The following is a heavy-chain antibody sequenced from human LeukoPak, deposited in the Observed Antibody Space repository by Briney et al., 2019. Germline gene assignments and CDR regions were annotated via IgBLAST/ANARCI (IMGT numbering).Heavy chain of an antibody. CDR1: GGSFSGYY. CDR2: INHSGST. D-gene: IGHD1-26*01. V-gene: IGHV4-34*01. Sequence: PSETLSLTCAVYGGSFSGYYWSWIRQPPGKGLEWIGEINHSGSTNYNPSLKSRVTISVDTSKNQFSLKLSPVTAADTAVYYCARVRGSNNYWGQGTLVTVSS. CDR3: ARVRGSNNY. J-gene: IGHJ4*02.